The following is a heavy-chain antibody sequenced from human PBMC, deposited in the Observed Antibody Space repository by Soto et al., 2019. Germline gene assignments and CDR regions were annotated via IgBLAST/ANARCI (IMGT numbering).Heavy chain of an antibody. Sequence: EXLKIYCKSSGYXFTSYLVGWVRQMPGKGLECMGSIYPGDSDTRYSPSFQGQVTISADKSISTAYLQWSSMKASDTAMYYCARRPEGWPTYGMDVWGQGTTVTVSS. V-gene: IGHV5-51*01. CDR1: GYXFTSYL. CDR2: IYPGDSDT. D-gene: IGHD2-15*01. CDR3: ARRPEGWPTYGMDV. J-gene: IGHJ6*02.